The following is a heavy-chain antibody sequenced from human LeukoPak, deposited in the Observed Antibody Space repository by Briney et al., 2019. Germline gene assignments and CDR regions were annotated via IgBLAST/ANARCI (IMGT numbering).Heavy chain of an antibody. Sequence: PSETLSLTCTVSGGSISSSSYYWGWIRQPPGKGLEWIGSIYYSGSTYYNPSLKSRVTISVDTSKNQFSLKLSSVTAADTAVYYCARDPLGRFGETHDYWGQGTLVTVSS. V-gene: IGHV4-39*02. CDR1: GGSISSSSYY. CDR2: IYYSGST. D-gene: IGHD3-10*01. J-gene: IGHJ4*02. CDR3: ARDPLGRFGETHDY.